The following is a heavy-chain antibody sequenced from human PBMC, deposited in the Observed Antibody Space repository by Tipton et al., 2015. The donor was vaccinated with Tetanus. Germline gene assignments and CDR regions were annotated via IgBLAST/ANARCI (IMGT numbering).Heavy chain of an antibody. Sequence: TLSLTCTVSGGSIRSGDHQWNWIRQPPGKGLEWLAYISPSGRSNSNYSLKSRITISQDKSKNQFSLKLTSVTPADTAVYYCARANYDFPKKGPFDSWGQGSLVIVSS. CDR2: ISPSGRS. CDR1: GGSIRSGDHQ. V-gene: IGHV4-61*08. J-gene: IGHJ4*02. D-gene: IGHD3-3*01. CDR3: ARANYDFPKKGPFDS.